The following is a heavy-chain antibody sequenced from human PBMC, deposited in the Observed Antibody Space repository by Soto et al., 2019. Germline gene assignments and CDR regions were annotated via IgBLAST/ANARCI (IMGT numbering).Heavy chain of an antibody. D-gene: IGHD3-3*01. CDR3: ATTTIFGVVTGDY. V-gene: IGHV3-23*01. Sequence: GGSLRLSCAASRFTFSSYAMSWVRQAPGKGLEWVSAISGSGGSTYYADSVKGRFTISRDNSKNTLYLQMNSLRAEDTAVYYCATTTIFGVVTGDYWGQGTLVTVSS. CDR2: ISGSGGST. CDR1: RFTFSSYA. J-gene: IGHJ4*02.